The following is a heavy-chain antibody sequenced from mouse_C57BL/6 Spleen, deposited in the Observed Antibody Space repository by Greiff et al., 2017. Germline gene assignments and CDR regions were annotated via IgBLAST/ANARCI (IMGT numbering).Heavy chain of an antibody. J-gene: IGHJ3*01. V-gene: IGHV1-15*01. CDR1: GYTFTDYE. Sequence: VNVVESGAELVRPGASVTLSCKASGYTFTDYEMHWVKQTPVHGLEWIGAIDPETGGTAYNQKFKGKAILTADKSSSTAYMELRSLTSEDSAVYYCTRSPWFAYWGQGTLVTVSA. CDR3: TRSPWFAY. CDR2: IDPETGGT.